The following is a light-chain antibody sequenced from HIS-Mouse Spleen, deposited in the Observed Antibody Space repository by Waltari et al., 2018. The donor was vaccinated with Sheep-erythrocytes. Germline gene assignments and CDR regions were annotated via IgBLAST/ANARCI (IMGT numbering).Light chain of an antibody. CDR2: GAS. V-gene: IGKV3-20*01. Sequence: IVLTQSPGTLSLSPGERASQSVSSSYLAWYQQKPGQAPRLLIYGASSRATGIPDRFSGSGSGTDFTLTISRLEPEDFAVYYCQQYGSSPWTFGQGTKVEIK. J-gene: IGKJ1*01. CDR3: QQYGSSPWT. CDR1: QSVSSSY.